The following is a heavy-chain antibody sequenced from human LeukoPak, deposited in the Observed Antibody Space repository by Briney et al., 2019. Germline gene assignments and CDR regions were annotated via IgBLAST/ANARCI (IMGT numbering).Heavy chain of an antibody. CDR2: IWFDGSEQ. V-gene: IGHV3-33*01. CDR1: GFTFSTYA. J-gene: IGHJ1*01. D-gene: IGHD3-16*02. Sequence: GGSLRLSCAASGFTFSTYAIHWVRQAPGRGLEGVAVIWFDGSEQYYADSVKGRFIISRDNSKSTSNLQLNSLRAEDTAVYYCAREGDSRWGELSPWGQGTLVTVSS. CDR3: AREGDSRWGELSP.